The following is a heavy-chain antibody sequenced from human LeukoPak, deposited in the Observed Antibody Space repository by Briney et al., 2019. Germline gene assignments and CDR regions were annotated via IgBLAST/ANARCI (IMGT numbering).Heavy chain of an antibody. CDR1: GFTFANYA. D-gene: IGHD6-13*01. Sequence: GGSLRLSCAASGFTFANYAMSRVRQAPGKGLEFVSSISRSGDTTFYADSVKGRFTISRDNSKDTLYLQMDRLRADDAAVYYCAKSRLAAAGAASDYWGQGTLVTVSS. CDR3: AKSRLAAAGAASDY. J-gene: IGHJ4*02. CDR2: ISRSGDTT. V-gene: IGHV3-23*01.